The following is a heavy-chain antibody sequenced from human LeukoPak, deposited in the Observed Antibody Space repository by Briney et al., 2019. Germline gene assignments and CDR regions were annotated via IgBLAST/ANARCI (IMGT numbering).Heavy chain of an antibody. CDR3: ARDDNYGIFVNVDY. Sequence: ASVKVSCKTSGYSFILYGISWVRQAPGQGPEWMGWISTSTGDTKYTQKFQGRVTLTTNTSTSTAYMELSSLRSDDTAVYYCARDDNYGIFVNVDYWGQGTLVTVSS. V-gene: IGHV1-18*01. J-gene: IGHJ4*02. CDR1: GYSFILYG. CDR2: ISTSTGDT. D-gene: IGHD4-11*01.